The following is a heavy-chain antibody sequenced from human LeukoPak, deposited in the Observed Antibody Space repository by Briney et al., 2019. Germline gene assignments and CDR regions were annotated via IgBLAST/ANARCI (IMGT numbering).Heavy chain of an antibody. CDR3: AKGSLEWELGLFYY. V-gene: IGHV3-30*04. CDR2: ISYDGSNK. CDR1: GFTFSSYA. Sequence: PGRSLRLSCAASGFTFSSYAMHWVRQAPGKGLEWVAVISYDGSNKYYADSVKGRFTISRDNSKNTLYLQMNSLRAEDTALYYCAKGSLEWELGLFYYWGQGALGTVSS. D-gene: IGHD1-26*01. J-gene: IGHJ4*02.